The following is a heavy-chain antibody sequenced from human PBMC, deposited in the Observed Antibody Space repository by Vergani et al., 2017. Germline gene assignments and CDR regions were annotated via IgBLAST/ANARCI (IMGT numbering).Heavy chain of an antibody. D-gene: IGHD1-7*01. J-gene: IGHJ4*02. V-gene: IGHV3-23*01. CDR2: ISGSGGNT. CDR3: AKDRDNGNYYNFDY. CDR1: GFSFSSYA. Sequence: EVQLLESGGGLVQPGGSLSLSCAASGFSFSSYAMIWVRQAPGKGLEWVSAISGSGGNTYYADSVKGRFTISRDNSKNTLYLQMNSLRAEDTAVYYCAKDRDNGNYYNFDYGGKGTLFTVSS.